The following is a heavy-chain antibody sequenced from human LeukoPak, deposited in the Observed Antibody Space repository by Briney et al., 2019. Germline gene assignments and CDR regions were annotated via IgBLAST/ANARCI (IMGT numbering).Heavy chain of an antibody. CDR3: VKDVGGSSAFDY. CDR1: GFTFSRYA. D-gene: IGHD1-26*01. CDR2: INDNGGRT. Sequence: GGSLRLSCSASGFTFSRYAMHWVRQAPGKGLEYVSGINDNGGRTHYGYSVKCRFVISRDNYTNTLHLQMSTLSAEDKALYYCVKDVGGSSAFDYWGQGILVTVAS. J-gene: IGHJ4*02. V-gene: IGHV3-64D*09.